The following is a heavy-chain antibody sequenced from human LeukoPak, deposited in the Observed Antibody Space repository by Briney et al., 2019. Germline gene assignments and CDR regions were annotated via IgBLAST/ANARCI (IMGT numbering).Heavy chain of an antibody. D-gene: IGHD5-18*01. CDR1: GGSISSSSYY. CDR2: IYYSGST. V-gene: IGHV4-39*07. Sequence: SETLSLTCTVSGGSISSSSYYWGWIRQPPGKGLEWIGSIYYSGSTYYNPSLKSRVTISVDTSKNQFSLKLSSVTAADTAVYYCATDVTRYSYVSNDAFDIWGQGTMVTVSS. J-gene: IGHJ3*02. CDR3: ATDVTRYSYVSNDAFDI.